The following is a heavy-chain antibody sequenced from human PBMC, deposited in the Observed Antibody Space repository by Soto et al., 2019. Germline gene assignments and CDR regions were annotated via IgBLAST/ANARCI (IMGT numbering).Heavy chain of an antibody. CDR2: ISSSSSYI. V-gene: IGHV3-21*01. J-gene: IGHJ5*02. Sequence: EGSLRLSCADSGFTCSSYSMNRVRQHPGKGLEWVSSISSSSSYIYYADSVKGRFTISRDNAKDSLYLQMSSLRAEDTAVYYCARENYGPGVGWFDPWGQGTLVTVSS. CDR1: GFTCSSYS. D-gene: IGHD3-16*01. CDR3: ARENYGPGVGWFDP.